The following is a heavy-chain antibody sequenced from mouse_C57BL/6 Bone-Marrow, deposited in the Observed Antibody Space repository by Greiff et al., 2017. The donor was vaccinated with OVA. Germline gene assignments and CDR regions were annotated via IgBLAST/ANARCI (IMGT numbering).Heavy chain of an antibody. Sequence: QVQLQPSGAELARPGASVKLSCKASGYTFTSYGISWVKQRTGQGLEWIGEIYPRSGNTYYNEKFKGKATLTADKSSSTAYMELRSLTSEDSAVYFCARKNWDGYWGQGTTLTVSS. V-gene: IGHV1-81*01. CDR2: IYPRSGNT. J-gene: IGHJ2*01. CDR1: GYTFTSYG. CDR3: ARKNWDGY. D-gene: IGHD4-1*01.